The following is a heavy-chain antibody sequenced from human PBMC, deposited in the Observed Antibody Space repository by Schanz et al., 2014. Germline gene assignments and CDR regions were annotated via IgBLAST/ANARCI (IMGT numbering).Heavy chain of an antibody. Sequence: QVQLQESGPGLVEPSQTLSLTCTVSGDSISSAYWSWIRQHPGKGLEWIGFIYYRGNTYYNPSLKSRVSISLDPSKTQCFLNQNSLTAEDTTVYYCARVKGWFDSWGQGTLVTVSS. V-gene: IGHV4-31*03. CDR2: IYYRGNT. CDR1: GDSISSAY. J-gene: IGHJ5*01. CDR3: ARVKGWFDS.